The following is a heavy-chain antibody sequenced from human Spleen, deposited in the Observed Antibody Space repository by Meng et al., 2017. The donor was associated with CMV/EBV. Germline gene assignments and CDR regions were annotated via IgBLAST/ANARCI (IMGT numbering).Heavy chain of an antibody. CDR1: GYNFDIYG. V-gene: IGHV1-18*01. CDR2: VSAENGDT. Sequence: KASGYNFDIYGITWVRQAPGQGLEWVGWVSAENGDTDYGQKFQGRVTVTADTFKNTAYMEMRSLRSDDSAMYYCARAGAAVTTNFDFWGQGTLVTVSS. CDR3: ARAGAAVTTNFDF. J-gene: IGHJ4*02. D-gene: IGHD4-17*01.